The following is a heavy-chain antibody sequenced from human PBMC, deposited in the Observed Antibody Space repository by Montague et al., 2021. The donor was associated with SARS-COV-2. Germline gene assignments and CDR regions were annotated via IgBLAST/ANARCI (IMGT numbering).Heavy chain of an antibody. CDR3: TGAREDDRGGPGCGDNWFDP. CDR1: GGSVSGYY. V-gene: IGHV4-4*07. J-gene: IGHJ5*02. Sequence: SETLSLTCTVSGGSVSGYYYNWVRQPPGKGLELIGRMYTSGNTRSNPTLNSRRPFSLDTANNKFSLQLSSVAAADTAVSFCTGAREDDRGGPGCGDNWFDPWGQGTLVTVSS. CDR2: MYTSGNT. D-gene: IGHD2-15*01.